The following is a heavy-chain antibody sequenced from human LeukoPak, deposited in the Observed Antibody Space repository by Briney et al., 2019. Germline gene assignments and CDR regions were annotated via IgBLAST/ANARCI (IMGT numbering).Heavy chain of an antibody. V-gene: IGHV3-21*01. J-gene: IGHJ4*02. D-gene: IGHD3-22*01. CDR1: GFTLRSYS. Sequence: GGSLRLSCAASGFTLRSYSMNWVRQARGKGLEWGSSISSSSSYIYYADSVKGRFTISRDNAKNSLYLQMNSLRAEDTAVYYCARDQGVVITIDYWGQGTLVTVSS. CDR3: ARDQGVVITIDY. CDR2: ISSSSSYI.